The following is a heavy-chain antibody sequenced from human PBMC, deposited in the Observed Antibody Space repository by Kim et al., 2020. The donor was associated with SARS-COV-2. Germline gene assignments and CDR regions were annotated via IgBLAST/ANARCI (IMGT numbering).Heavy chain of an antibody. V-gene: IGHV3-20*01. J-gene: IGHJ3*02. Sequence: ADPVKGRFTTTRDNAKNSLYLEMNSLRAEDTAVYRCASSYCGGDCLDAFDIWGQGTMVTVSS. CDR3: ASSYCGGDCLDAFDI. D-gene: IGHD2-21*02.